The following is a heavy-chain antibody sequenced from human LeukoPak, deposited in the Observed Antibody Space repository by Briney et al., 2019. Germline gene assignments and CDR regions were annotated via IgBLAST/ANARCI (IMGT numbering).Heavy chain of an antibody. V-gene: IGHV1-8*01. D-gene: IGHD3-22*01. J-gene: IGHJ3*02. CDR3: ARLYYYASSGYDALDI. Sequence: GASVKVSCKTSGYTFTSYDINWVRQATGQGLEWMGGMDGNSGKTAYAQKFLGRVTITRNTSISTAYMELSSLRSEDTAVYYCARLYYYASSGYDALDIWGQGTMVTV. CDR1: GYTFTSYD. CDR2: MDGNSGKT.